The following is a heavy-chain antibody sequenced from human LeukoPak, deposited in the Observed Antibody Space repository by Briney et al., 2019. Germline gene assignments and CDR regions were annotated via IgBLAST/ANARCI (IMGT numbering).Heavy chain of an antibody. Sequence: GGSLRLSCAASGFTVSSNYMSWVRQAPGKGLEWVSVLYSGGDTYYADSVQGRFTISRDNSRNTLYLQMNSLRVEDTAVYYCATEGFRGVLFHIWGQGTVVTVSS. D-gene: IGHD3-10*01. CDR3: ATEGFRGVLFHI. J-gene: IGHJ3*02. V-gene: IGHV3-66*01. CDR1: GFTVSSNY. CDR2: LYSGGDT.